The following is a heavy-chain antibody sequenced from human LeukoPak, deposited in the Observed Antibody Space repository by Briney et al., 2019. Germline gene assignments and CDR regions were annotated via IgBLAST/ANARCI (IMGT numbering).Heavy chain of an antibody. CDR3: ARTIVVVPAAPLGY. CDR2: ISYDGSNN. Sequence: PGGSLRLSCAASGFTFSSYAMHWVRQAPGKGLEWVAVISYDGSNNYYADSVKGRFTISRDNSKNTLYLQMNSLRAEDTAVYYCARTIVVVPAAPLGYWGQGTLVTVSS. J-gene: IGHJ4*02. D-gene: IGHD2-2*01. V-gene: IGHV3-30*01. CDR1: GFTFSSYA.